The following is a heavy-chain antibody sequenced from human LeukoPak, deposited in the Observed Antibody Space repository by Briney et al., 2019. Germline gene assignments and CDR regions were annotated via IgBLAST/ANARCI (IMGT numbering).Heavy chain of an antibody. V-gene: IGHV3-33*06. CDR1: GFTSSSYG. D-gene: IGHD3-10*01. Sequence: GRSLTLSCAASGFTSSSYGMHWVRQAPGKGLEWLAFMWDDGSNKYYADSVKGRFPISRDNSKNTLYLQMNSLRAEDTAVYYCAKDARMVRGVPLYSFDYWGQGTLVTVSS. J-gene: IGHJ4*02. CDR2: MWDDGSNK. CDR3: AKDARMVRGVPLYSFDY.